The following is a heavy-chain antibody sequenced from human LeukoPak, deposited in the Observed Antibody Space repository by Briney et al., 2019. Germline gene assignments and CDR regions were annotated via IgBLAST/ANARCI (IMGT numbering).Heavy chain of an antibody. CDR3: ARGDSKGYYHYFDY. D-gene: IGHD3-22*01. CDR1: GFTFSSRG. Sequence: GGSLRLSCAASGFTFSSRGMHWVRQAPGKGLEWVAVIWYDGSNTYYVDSVKGRFTISRDNSKNTLYLQMNSLRAENTAVYYCARGDSKGYYHYFDYWGQGTLVTVSS. V-gene: IGHV3-33*01. J-gene: IGHJ4*02. CDR2: IWYDGSNT.